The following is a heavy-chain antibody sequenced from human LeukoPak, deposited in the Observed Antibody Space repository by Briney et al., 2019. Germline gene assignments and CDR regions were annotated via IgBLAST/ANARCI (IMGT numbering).Heavy chain of an antibody. CDR1: GYSISSTNW. D-gene: IGHD6-19*01. Sequence: SETLSLTCAVSGYSISSTNWWGWIRQPPGKGLEWIGYIYYSGNSNYNPSLKSRVTMSVDTSKNQFSLNLSSVTALDTAVYYCARIFLGYSSGWYFDYWGQGTLVTVSS. CDR2: IYYSGNS. V-gene: IGHV4-28*06. J-gene: IGHJ4*02. CDR3: ARIFLGYSSGWYFDY.